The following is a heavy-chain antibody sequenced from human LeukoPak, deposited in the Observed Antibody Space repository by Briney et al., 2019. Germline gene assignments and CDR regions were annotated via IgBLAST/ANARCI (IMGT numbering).Heavy chain of an antibody. J-gene: IGHJ4*02. V-gene: IGHV1-2*02. CDR2: INPNSGGT. CDR3: AREQSAGWYYFDY. Sequence: ASVKVSCKASGYTFTGYYMHWVRQAPGQGLEWMGWINPNSGGTNYAQKFQDRVTMTTDTSTRTVYMELRSLRSDDTAMYYCAREQSAGWYYFDYWGQGTLVTVSS. CDR1: GYTFTGYY. D-gene: IGHD6-19*01.